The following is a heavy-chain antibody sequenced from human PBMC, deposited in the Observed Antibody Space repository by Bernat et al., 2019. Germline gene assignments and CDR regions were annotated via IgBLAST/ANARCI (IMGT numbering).Heavy chain of an antibody. J-gene: IGHJ6*02. D-gene: IGHD3-3*01. CDR3: ARARATIFGNRYYYGMDV. CDR2: IWYDGSNK. V-gene: IGHV3-33*01. Sequence: QVQLVESGGGVVQPGRSLRLSCAASGFTFSSYGMHWVRQAPGKGLEWVAVIWYDGSNKYYADSVKGRFTISRDNSKNTLYLQMNSLRAEDTAVYYCARARATIFGNRYYYGMDVWCQGTTVTVSS. CDR1: GFTFSSYG.